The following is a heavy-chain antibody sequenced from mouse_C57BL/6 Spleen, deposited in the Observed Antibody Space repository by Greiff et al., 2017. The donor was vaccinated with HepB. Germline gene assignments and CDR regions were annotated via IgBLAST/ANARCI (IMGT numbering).Heavy chain of an antibody. J-gene: IGHJ3*01. CDR3: ARTYYGYDEAY. V-gene: IGHV1-82*01. CDR2: IYPGDGDT. D-gene: IGHD2-9*01. Sequence: QVQLQQSGPELVKPGASVKISCKASGYAFSSSWMNWVKQRPGKGLEWIGRIYPGDGDTNYNGKFKGKATLTADKSSSTAYMQLSSLTSEDSAVYFCARTYYGYDEAYWGQGTLVTVSA. CDR1: GYAFSSSW.